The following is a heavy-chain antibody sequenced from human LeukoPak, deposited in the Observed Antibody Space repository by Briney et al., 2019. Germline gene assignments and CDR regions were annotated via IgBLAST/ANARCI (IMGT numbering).Heavy chain of an antibody. D-gene: IGHD3-9*01. CDR1: GFTFSTYA. CDR3: AKRSDFLTGYSNY. CDR2: ISGSGGST. Sequence: PGGSLRLSCATSGFTFSTYAMSWVRQAPGMGLEWVSAISGSGGSTYYADSVKGRFTVSRDKSKNTLYLQMNSLRAEDTAVYYCAKRSDFLTGYSNYWGQGTLVTVSS. V-gene: IGHV3-23*01. J-gene: IGHJ4*02.